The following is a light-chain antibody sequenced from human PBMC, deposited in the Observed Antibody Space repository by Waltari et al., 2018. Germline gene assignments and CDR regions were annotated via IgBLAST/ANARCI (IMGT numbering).Light chain of an antibody. CDR1: PLGVKY. Sequence: SYELTQPPSVSVSPGQTASLTCPGHPLGVKYACWYQHKPGQSPVLVIYQDSKRPSGIPERFSGSNSGNTATLTISGTQAMDEADYYCQAWDSSAYVFGTGTKVTVL. CDR3: QAWDSSAYV. CDR2: QDS. J-gene: IGLJ1*01. V-gene: IGLV3-1*01.